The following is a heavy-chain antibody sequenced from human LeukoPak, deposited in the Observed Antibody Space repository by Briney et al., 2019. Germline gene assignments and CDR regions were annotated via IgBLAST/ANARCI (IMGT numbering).Heavy chain of an antibody. CDR2: FDPEDGET. J-gene: IGHJ4*02. V-gene: IGHV1-24*01. D-gene: IGHD2-2*01. CDR1: GYTLTELS. CDR3: ATLDDSTGGFDY. Sequence: ASVKVSFKVSGYTLTELSMHWVRQAPGKGLEWMGGFDPEDGETIYAQKFQGRVTMTEDTSTDTAYMELSSLRSEDTAVYYCATLDDSTGGFDYWGQRTLVTVSS.